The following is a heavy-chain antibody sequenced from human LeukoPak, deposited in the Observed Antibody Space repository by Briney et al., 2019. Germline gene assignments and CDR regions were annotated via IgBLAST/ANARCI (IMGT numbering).Heavy chain of an antibody. D-gene: IGHD5-18*01. CDR2: IYYSGST. CDR3: ARDGLGYSYGYWFDP. J-gene: IGHJ5*02. CDR1: GGSISSYY. V-gene: IGHV4-59*01. Sequence: SETLSLTRTVSGGSISSYYWSWIRQPPGKGLEWIGYIYYSGSTNYNPSLKSRVTISVDTSKNQFSLKLSSVTAADTAVYYCARDGLGYSYGYWFDPWGQGTLVTVSS.